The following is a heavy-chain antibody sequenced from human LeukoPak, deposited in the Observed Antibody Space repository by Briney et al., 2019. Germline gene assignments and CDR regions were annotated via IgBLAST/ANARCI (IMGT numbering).Heavy chain of an antibody. CDR1: GYTFTSYG. Sequence: ASVKVSCKASGYTFTSYGISWVRQAPGQGLEWMGWISAYNGNTNYARKLRGRVTMTTDTSTSTAYMELRSLRSDDTAVYYCAREYCSSTSCYAGLYYYYYGMDVWGQGTTVTVSS. CDR2: ISAYNGNT. CDR3: AREYCSSTSCYAGLYYYYYGMDV. D-gene: IGHD2-2*01. J-gene: IGHJ6*02. V-gene: IGHV1-18*01.